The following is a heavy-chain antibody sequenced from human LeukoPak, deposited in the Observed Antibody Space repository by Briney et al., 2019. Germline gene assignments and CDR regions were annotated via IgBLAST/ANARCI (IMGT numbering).Heavy chain of an antibody. V-gene: IGHV4-34*01. CDR2: INHSGST. CDR3: ARRRWLQFRGAFDI. D-gene: IGHD5-24*01. Sequence: SETLSLTCAVYGGSFSGYYWSWIRQPPGKGLEWIGEINHSGSTNYNPSLKSRVTILVDTSKNQFSLKLSSATAADTAVYYCARRRWLQFRGAFDIWGQGTMVTVSS. J-gene: IGHJ3*02. CDR1: GGSFSGYY.